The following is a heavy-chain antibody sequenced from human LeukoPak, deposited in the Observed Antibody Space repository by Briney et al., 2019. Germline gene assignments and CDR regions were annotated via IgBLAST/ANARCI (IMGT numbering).Heavy chain of an antibody. CDR1: GYTFTSYY. D-gene: IGHD6-13*01. V-gene: IGHV1-46*01. CDR3: ARERYSSSWYARELTKIQYFQH. Sequence: ASVKVSCKASGYTFTSYYMHWVRQAPGQGLEWMGIINPSGGSTSYAQKFQGRVTMTRDMSTSTVYMELSSLRSEDTAVYFCARERYSSSWYARELTKIQYFQHWGQGTLVTVSS. CDR2: INPSGGST. J-gene: IGHJ1*01.